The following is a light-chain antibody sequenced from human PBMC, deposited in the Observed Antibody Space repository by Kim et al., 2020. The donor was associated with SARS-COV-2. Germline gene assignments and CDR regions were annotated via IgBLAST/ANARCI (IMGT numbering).Light chain of an antibody. V-gene: IGKV3-20*01. J-gene: IGKJ4*01. CDR1: QTVSSAY. CDR2: TAS. Sequence: LVLTQSPSTLSLSPGESATLSCRTSQTVSSAYIAWYQQKSGQAPRLLIHTASSRASGIPDRFRGSGSGRDFTLTIDELEPEDFAMYYCQHYAYSPLTFGGGTKVDIK. CDR3: QHYAYSPLT.